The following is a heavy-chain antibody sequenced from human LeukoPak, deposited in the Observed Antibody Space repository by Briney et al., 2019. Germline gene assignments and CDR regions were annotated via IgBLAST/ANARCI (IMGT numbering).Heavy chain of an antibody. CDR2: ISSGSVTI. D-gene: IGHD3-10*01. Sequence: GGSLRLSCAASGFIFSSYSMNWVRQAPGKGLEWLSFISSGSVTIYYADSVKGRFTISRDYSKNTLYLQMNSLRTEETAVYYCAKGPAMVRGTFDPWGQGTLVTVSS. V-gene: IGHV3-48*01. CDR3: AKGPAMVRGTFDP. CDR1: GFIFSSYS. J-gene: IGHJ5*02.